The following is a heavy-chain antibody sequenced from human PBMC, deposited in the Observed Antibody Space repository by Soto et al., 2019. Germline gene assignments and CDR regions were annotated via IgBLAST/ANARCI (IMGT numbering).Heavy chain of an antibody. Sequence: GESLKISCKGSGYSFTSYWIGWVRQMPGKGLEWMGIIYPGDSDTRYSPSFQGQVTISADKSISTAYLQRSSLKASDTAMYYCASSYYYDSSGSLDAFDIWGQGTMVTVSS. CDR3: ASSYYYDSSGSLDAFDI. D-gene: IGHD3-22*01. CDR1: GYSFTSYW. CDR2: IYPGDSDT. V-gene: IGHV5-51*01. J-gene: IGHJ3*02.